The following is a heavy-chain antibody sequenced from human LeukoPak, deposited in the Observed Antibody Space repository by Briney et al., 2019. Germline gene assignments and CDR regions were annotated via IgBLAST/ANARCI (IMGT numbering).Heavy chain of an antibody. D-gene: IGHD2-15*01. CDR3: ARADCSGGSCYAFDI. J-gene: IGHJ3*02. V-gene: IGHV4-59*01. CDR2: IYYSGST. Sequence: KPSETLSLTCTVSGGSISSYYWSWIRQLPGKGLEWVGYIYYSGSTSYNPSLKSRVTMSVDTSKNQFSLKLSSVTAADTAVYYCARADCSGGSCYAFDIWGQGTMVTVSS. CDR1: GGSISSYY.